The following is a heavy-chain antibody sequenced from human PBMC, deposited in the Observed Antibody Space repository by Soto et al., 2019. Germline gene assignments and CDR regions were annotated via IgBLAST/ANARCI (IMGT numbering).Heavy chain of an antibody. Sequence: QVQLQESGPGLVKPSETLSLTCTVSDGSISSYYWSWIRQPPGKGLEWIGYIYYSGSTNYNPSLKSRVTISVYTSKNQFSLKLSSVTAADTAVYYCARGIAASGEFDYWGQGTLVTVSS. D-gene: IGHD6-13*01. CDR3: ARGIAASGEFDY. CDR2: IYYSGST. V-gene: IGHV4-59*01. J-gene: IGHJ4*02. CDR1: DGSISSYY.